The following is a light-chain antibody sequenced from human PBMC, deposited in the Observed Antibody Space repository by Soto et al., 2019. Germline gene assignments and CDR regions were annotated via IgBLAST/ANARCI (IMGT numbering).Light chain of an antibody. V-gene: IGKV3-20*01. CDR1: QSVSSSY. CDR3: QQYGSSPRT. CDR2: GAS. Sequence: EIVLTQSPGTLSLSPGERATLSCRASQSVSSSYLAWYQQKPGQAPRLLIYGASSRATGIPDRFSGSGSGTDFTLTIGRLEPEDFAVYSCQQYGSSPRTFGQGTKLEIK. J-gene: IGKJ2*01.